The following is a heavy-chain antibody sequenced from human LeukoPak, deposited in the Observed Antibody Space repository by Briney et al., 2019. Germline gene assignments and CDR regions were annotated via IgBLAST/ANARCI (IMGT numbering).Heavy chain of an antibody. J-gene: IGHJ4*02. CDR1: GFTFRSYR. D-gene: IGHD3-9*01. V-gene: IGHV3-21*01. CDR2: ISSSSSYI. CDR3: ARGEVYFDWLPSHDY. Sequence: SGGSLRLSCAASGFTFRSYRMIWVRQAPGKGLEWVSSISSSSSYIYYADSVKGRFTISRDNAKNSLYLQMNSLRAEDTAVYYCARGEVYFDWLPSHDYWGQGTLVTVSS.